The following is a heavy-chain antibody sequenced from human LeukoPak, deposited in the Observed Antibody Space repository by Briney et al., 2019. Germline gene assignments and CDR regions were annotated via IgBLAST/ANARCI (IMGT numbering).Heavy chain of an antibody. V-gene: IGHV3-21*01. J-gene: IGHJ3*01. D-gene: IGHD2-8*01. CDR2: ISSSSSYI. CDR3: ARELLMVYVL. CDR1: GFTVSSNY. Sequence: GGSLRLSCAASGFTVSSNYMSWVRQAPGKGLEWVSSISSSSSYIYYADSVKGRFTISRDNAKNSLYLQMNSLRAEDTAVYYCARELLMVYVLWGQGTMVTVSS.